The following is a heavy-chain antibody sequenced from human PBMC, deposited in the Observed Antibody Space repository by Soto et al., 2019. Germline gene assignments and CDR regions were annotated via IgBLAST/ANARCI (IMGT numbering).Heavy chain of an antibody. J-gene: IGHJ6*02. CDR2: ISYDGSNK. D-gene: IGHD3-3*01. CDR3: ARDNPGQVLRFLEWSHRYYGMDV. V-gene: IGHV3-30-3*01. CDR1: GFTFSSYA. Sequence: GGSLRLSCAASGFTFSSYAMHWVRQAPGKGLEWVAVISYDGSNKYYADSVKGRFTISRDNSKNTLYLQMNSLRAEDTAVYYCARDNPGQVLRFLEWSHRYYGMDVWGQGTTVTVSS.